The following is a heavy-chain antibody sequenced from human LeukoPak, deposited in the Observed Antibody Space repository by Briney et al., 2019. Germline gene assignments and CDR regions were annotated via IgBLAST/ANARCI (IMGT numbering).Heavy chain of an antibody. CDR2: IYSGGST. J-gene: IGHJ6*03. D-gene: IGHD6-19*01. CDR1: GFTVSSNY. Sequence: GGSLRLSCAASGFTVSSNYMRWVRQAPGKGLEWVSVIYSGGSTYYADSVKGRFTISRDNSKNTLYLQVNSLRAEDTAVYYCARELWLSPRYYYYYMDVWGKGTTVTVSS. V-gene: IGHV3-66*02. CDR3: ARELWLSPRYYYYYMDV.